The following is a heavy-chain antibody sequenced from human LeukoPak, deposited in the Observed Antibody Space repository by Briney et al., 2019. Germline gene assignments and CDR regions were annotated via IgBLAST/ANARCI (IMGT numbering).Heavy chain of an antibody. D-gene: IGHD3-16*01. J-gene: IGHJ5*02. V-gene: IGHV3-23*01. CDR3: ARRSFGSRGTWFDP. Sequence: PGGSLGLSCAASGFTFRSYDMSWVRQAPGKGLEWVSSISGSGSTTKYADSVKGRFTISRDNSKNTLYLQMNSLRAEDTGVYFCARRSFGSRGTWFDPWGQGTLVTVSS. CDR2: ISGSGSTT. CDR1: GFTFRSYD.